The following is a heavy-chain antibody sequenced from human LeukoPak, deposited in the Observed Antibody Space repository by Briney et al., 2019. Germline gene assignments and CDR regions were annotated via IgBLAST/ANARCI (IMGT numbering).Heavy chain of an antibody. J-gene: IGHJ6*04. D-gene: IGHD3-10*01. CDR2: IYHSGSN. V-gene: IGHV4-34*01. CDR3: ARHKGWFGEQKTYYYYGMDV. CDR1: GGSFSGYY. Sequence: SETLSLTCAVYGGSFSGYYWSWIRQPAGKGLEGIGEIYHSGSNNYNPSLKSRVTISVDKSKHHFSLKLSSVTAADTAVYYCARHKGWFGEQKTYYYYGMDVWGKGTTVTVSS.